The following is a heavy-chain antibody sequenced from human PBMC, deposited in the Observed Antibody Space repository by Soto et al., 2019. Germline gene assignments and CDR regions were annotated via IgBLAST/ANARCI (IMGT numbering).Heavy chain of an antibody. V-gene: IGHV3-33*01. J-gene: IGHJ4*02. D-gene: IGHD3-10*01. CDR1: GFTFSSYG. Sequence: QVQLVESGGGVVQPGRSLRLSCAASGFTFSSYGMHWVRQAPGKGLEWVAVIWYDGSNKYYADSVKGRFTIPRDNSKNTLYLQMNSLRAEDTAVYYCAREVRRPYYFDYWGQGTLVTVSS. CDR2: IWYDGSNK. CDR3: AREVRRPYYFDY.